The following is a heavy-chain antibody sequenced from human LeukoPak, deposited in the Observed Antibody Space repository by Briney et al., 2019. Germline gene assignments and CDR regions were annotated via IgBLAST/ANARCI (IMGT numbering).Heavy chain of an antibody. V-gene: IGHV3-30*02. CDR1: GFTFSSYG. CDR3: ANSSGYYYYFDY. D-gene: IGHD3-22*01. Sequence: GGSLRLSCAASGFTFSSYGMHWVRQAPGKGLEWVAFIRYDGSNKYYADSVKGRFTISRDNPKNTLYLQMNSLRAEDTAVYYCANSSGYYYYFDYWGQGTLVTVSS. CDR2: IRYDGSNK. J-gene: IGHJ4*02.